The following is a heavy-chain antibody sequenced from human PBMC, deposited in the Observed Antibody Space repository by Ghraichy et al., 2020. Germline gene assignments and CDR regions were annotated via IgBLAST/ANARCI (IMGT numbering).Heavy chain of an antibody. D-gene: IGHD6-13*01. CDR1: GFTLANFN. CDR3: AAAGVDH. J-gene: IGHJ4*02. CDR2: ISATGVNI. V-gene: IGHV3-21*06. Sequence: GGSLRLSCEASGFTLANFNFNWIRQAPGKGLEWVSSISATGVNIFYADSVKGRFIISRDNVNRSLYLQMYSLRAEDTAVYYCAAAGVDHWGQGTLVTVSS.